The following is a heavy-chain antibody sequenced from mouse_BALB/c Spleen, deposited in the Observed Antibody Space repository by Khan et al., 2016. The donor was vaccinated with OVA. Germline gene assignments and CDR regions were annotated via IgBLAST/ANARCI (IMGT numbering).Heavy chain of an antibody. Sequence: EVELVESGGGLVQPGGSRKLSCAASGFTFSNFGMHWVRQAPEKGLEWVAFISSGSSTIYYADTVTGRFTISRANPKNTLFLQMTSLRAEDTAMYYCARDYYVNFDYWGQGTTLTVSS. CDR2: ISSGSSTI. CDR1: GFTFSNFG. V-gene: IGHV5-17*02. J-gene: IGHJ2*01. CDR3: ARDYYVNFDY. D-gene: IGHD1-1*01.